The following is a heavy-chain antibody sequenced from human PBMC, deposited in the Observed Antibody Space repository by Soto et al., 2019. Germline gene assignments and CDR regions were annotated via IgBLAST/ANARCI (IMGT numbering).Heavy chain of an antibody. Sequence: QVQLVQSGAEVKKPGASVKVSCKASGYTFTTYAMHWVRQAPGQSLEWMGWINAGNGKTEYSQKFQGRVTITRDTSASTAYMELSSLRSEDTAVYYCARNTLRFDYWGQGTLVTVSS. V-gene: IGHV1-3*01. J-gene: IGHJ4*02. CDR1: GYTFTTYA. D-gene: IGHD4-17*01. CDR3: ARNTLRFDY. CDR2: INAGNGKT.